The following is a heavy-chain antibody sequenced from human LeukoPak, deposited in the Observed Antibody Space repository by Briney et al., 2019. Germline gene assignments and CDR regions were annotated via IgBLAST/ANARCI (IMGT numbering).Heavy chain of an antibody. D-gene: IGHD6-19*01. J-gene: IGHJ4*02. Sequence: KPSETLSLTCTVSNGSFNSYYWSWIRQPPGKGLEWIGYVYYSGRGGSTNYNPTLTSRVTISVDTSENQFYLKLTSLTAADTGMYYCARRSRSSGWGGNLDSWGQGTLVTVSS. CDR3: ARRSRSSGWGGNLDS. CDR1: NGSFNSYY. CDR2: VYYSGRGGST. V-gene: IGHV4-59*08.